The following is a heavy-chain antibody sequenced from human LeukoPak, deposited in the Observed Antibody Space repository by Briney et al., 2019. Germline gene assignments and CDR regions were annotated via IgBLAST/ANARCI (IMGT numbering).Heavy chain of an antibody. V-gene: IGHV4-59*01. Sequence: SETLSLTCTVSGGSISSYYWSWIRQPPGKGLEWIGFIFYSGTTNYNPSLKSRVTISVDTSKNQFSLKLSSVTAADTAVYYCARTQSYYDFWSGYYYMDVWGKGTTVTVSS. J-gene: IGHJ6*03. CDR3: ARTQSYYDFWSGYYYMDV. CDR2: IFYSGTT. CDR1: GGSISSYY. D-gene: IGHD3-3*01.